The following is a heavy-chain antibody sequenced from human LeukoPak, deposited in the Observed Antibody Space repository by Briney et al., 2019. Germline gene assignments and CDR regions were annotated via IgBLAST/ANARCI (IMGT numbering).Heavy chain of an antibody. V-gene: IGHV3-15*01. J-gene: IGHJ4*02. D-gene: IGHD3-16*01. CDR2: IKRRTDGGTT. CDR3: TTGVRMRLAGPVDIDY. Sequence: GGSLRLSCAASGFTFSNAWMSWVRQAPGKGLEWVGHIKRRTDGGTTDYAAPVKARFTISRDDSKHTLYLQMNILKTEDTAVYYCTTGVRMRLAGPVDIDYWGQGTLVAVSS. CDR1: GFTFSNAW.